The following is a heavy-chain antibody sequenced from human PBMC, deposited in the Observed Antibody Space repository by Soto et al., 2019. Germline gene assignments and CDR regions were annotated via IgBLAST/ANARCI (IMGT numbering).Heavy chain of an antibody. J-gene: IGHJ4*02. D-gene: IGHD3-22*01. CDR3: ARITDPDLRITMIVERGFDY. Sequence: QVTLKESGPVLVKPTETLTLTCTVSGFSLSNARMGVSWIRQPPGKALEWLAHIFSNDEKSYSTSLKSRLTISKDTSKSQVVLTMTNMDPVDTATYYCARITDPDLRITMIVERGFDYWGQGTLVTVSS. CDR2: IFSNDEK. CDR1: GFSLSNARMG. V-gene: IGHV2-26*01.